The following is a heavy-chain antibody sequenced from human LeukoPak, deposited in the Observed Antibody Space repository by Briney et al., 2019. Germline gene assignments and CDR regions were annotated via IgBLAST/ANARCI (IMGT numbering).Heavy chain of an antibody. D-gene: IGHD5-18*01. Sequence: SETLSLTCAVSGGSFSGYYWSWVRQPPGKGLEWIGEINHSGSTNYNPSLKSRVTISVDTSKNQFSLKLSSVTAADTAVYYCARGRSGYSYGYVANYWGQGTLVTVSS. CDR2: INHSGST. CDR3: ARGRSGYSYGYVANY. J-gene: IGHJ4*02. V-gene: IGHV4-34*01. CDR1: GGSFSGYY.